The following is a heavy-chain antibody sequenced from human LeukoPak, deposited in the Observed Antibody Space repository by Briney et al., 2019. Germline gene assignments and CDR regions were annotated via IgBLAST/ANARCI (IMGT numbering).Heavy chain of an antibody. CDR2: IKQDGSEK. D-gene: IGHD3-22*01. CDR1: GFTFNNYW. Sequence: GGSLRLSCAASGFTFNNYWMSWVRQAPGKGLEWVANIKQDGSEKYYVDSVKGRFTVSRDNARNSLYLQMNSLRAEDTAVYFRARETYYYDNSAYYLFWGQGTRVTVSS. J-gene: IGHJ4*02. V-gene: IGHV3-7*01. CDR3: ARETYYYDNSAYYLF.